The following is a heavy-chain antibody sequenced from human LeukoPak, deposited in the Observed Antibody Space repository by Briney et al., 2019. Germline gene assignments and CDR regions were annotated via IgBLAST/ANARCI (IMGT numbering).Heavy chain of an antibody. J-gene: IGHJ4*01. CDR3: FPWGSSWFYSDC. Sequence: PGGSLRLSCATSGFTFSDFHMNWIRQAPGKGLEWVASISSSGGIMYYADSVKGRFTISRDNTKNSLYLQMNSLRAEDTAVYCAFPWGSSWFYSDCWGQGTLVTVSS. V-gene: IGHV3-11*01. CDR1: GFTFSDFH. CDR2: ISSSGGIM. D-gene: IGHD6-13*01.